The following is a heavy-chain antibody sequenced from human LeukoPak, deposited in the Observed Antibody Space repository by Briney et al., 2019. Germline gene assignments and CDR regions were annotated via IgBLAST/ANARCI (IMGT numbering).Heavy chain of an antibody. V-gene: IGHV4-39*01. CDR1: GGSISSSSYY. Sequence: PSETLSLTCTVSGGSISSSSYYWGWIRQPPRKGLEWIGSIYYSGSTYYNPSLKSRVTISLDTSKNQFSLNLSSVTAADTAVYYCATVRRGFGESSKYYSYYYMDVWGKGTTVTISS. J-gene: IGHJ6*03. CDR2: IYYSGST. D-gene: IGHD3-10*01. CDR3: ATVRRGFGESSKYYSYYYMDV.